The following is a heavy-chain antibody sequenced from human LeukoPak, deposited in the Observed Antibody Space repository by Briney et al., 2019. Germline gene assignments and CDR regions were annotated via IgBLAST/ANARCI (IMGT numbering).Heavy chain of an antibody. CDR2: ISTYNGDT. Sequence: ASVTVSFTASGFSFTRYAINWVRQAPGQGLERMGWISTYNGDTNCAQKLQGRVTMTTDTSTSTAYMEVRSLTSDDTAVYYCARDPSNTSGRYAYFDYWGQGTLVTVSS. V-gene: IGHV1-18*01. CDR1: GFSFTRYA. CDR3: ARDPSNTSGRYAYFDY. J-gene: IGHJ4*02. D-gene: IGHD6-19*01.